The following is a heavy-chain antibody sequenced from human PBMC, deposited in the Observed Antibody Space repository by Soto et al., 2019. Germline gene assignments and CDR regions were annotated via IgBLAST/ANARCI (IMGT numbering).Heavy chain of an antibody. CDR2: INHSGST. D-gene: IGHD3-10*01. Sequence: LSLTCAVYGGSFSGYYWSWIRQPPGKGLEWIGEINHSGSTNYNPSLKSRVTISVDTSKNQFSLKLSSVTAADTAVYYCARGGVTYYYGSGSRPPYGYWGQGTLVTVSS. J-gene: IGHJ4*02. V-gene: IGHV4-34*01. CDR3: ARGGVTYYYGSGSRPPYGY. CDR1: GGSFSGYY.